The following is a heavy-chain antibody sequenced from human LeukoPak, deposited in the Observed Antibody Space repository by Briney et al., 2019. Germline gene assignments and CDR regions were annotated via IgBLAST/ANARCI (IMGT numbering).Heavy chain of an antibody. Sequence: GGSLTLSCAASGFTITSYWLGWVRQAPGKGLVWVSRINTDGSSTSYADSVKGRFTISKDNAKNTLYLQMNSPRAEDTAVYYCARTVPGYFFDYWGQGTLVTVSS. CDR1: GFTITSYW. V-gene: IGHV3-74*01. J-gene: IGHJ4*02. CDR3: ARTVPGYFFDY. CDR2: INTDGSST. D-gene: IGHD3-10*01.